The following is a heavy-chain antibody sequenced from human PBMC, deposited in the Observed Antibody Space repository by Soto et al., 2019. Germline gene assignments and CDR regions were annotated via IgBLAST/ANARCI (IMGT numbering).Heavy chain of an antibody. D-gene: IGHD3-16*02. CDR3: ARDVIGSHAFDI. J-gene: IGHJ3*02. Sequence: GGSLRLSCAASGFTFSSYSMNWVRQAPGKGLEWVSSISSSSSYIYYADSVKGRFTISRDNAKNSLYLRMNSLRAEDTAVYYCARDVIGSHAFDIWGQGTMVTVSS. V-gene: IGHV3-21*01. CDR2: ISSSSSYI. CDR1: GFTFSSYS.